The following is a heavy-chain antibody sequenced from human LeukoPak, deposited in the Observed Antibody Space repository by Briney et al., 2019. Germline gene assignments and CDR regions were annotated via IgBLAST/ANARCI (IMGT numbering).Heavy chain of an antibody. CDR2: IIPIFGTA. Sequence: SVKVSCKASGGTFSSYAISWVRQAPGQGLEWMGGIIPIFGTANYAQKFQGRVTITTDESTSTAYMELSSLRSEDTAVYYCARSIQLWVQPDYWGRGTLVTVSS. CDR3: ARSIQLWVQPDY. J-gene: IGHJ4*02. V-gene: IGHV1-69*05. D-gene: IGHD5-18*01. CDR1: GGTFSSYA.